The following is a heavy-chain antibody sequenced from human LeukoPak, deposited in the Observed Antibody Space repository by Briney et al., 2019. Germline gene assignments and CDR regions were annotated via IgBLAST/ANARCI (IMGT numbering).Heavy chain of an antibody. J-gene: IGHJ3*02. CDR1: GYTFTGYY. CDR2: INPNSGGT. CDR3: AGSSGYYRDAFDI. V-gene: IGHV1-2*02. Sequence: ASVKVSCKASGYTFTGYYMHWVRQAPGQGLEWMGWINPNSGGTNYAQKFQGRVTMTRDTSISTAYMELSRLRSDDTAVYYCAGSSGYYRDAFDIWGQGTMVTVSS. D-gene: IGHD3-22*01.